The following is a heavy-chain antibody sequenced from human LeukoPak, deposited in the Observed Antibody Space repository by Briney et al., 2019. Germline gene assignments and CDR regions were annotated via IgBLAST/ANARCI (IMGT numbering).Heavy chain of an antibody. D-gene: IGHD3-10*01. J-gene: IGHJ4*02. Sequence: PSETLSLTCTASGGSISSSYYYWGWIRQPPGKGLEWIGEINHSGSTNYSPSLKSRVTISVDTSKNQFSLKLSSVTAADTAVYYCARGLYYYGSGSQPGGYWGQGTLVTVSS. CDR1: GGSISSSYYY. CDR2: INHSGST. CDR3: ARGLYYYGSGSQPGGY. V-gene: IGHV4-39*07.